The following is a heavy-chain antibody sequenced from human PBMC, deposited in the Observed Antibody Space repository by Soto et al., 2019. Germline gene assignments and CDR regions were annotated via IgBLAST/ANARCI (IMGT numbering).Heavy chain of an antibody. CDR3: ARHRKQVVDFDY. D-gene: IGHD3-22*01. J-gene: IGHJ4*02. V-gene: IGHV4-59*08. CDR2: IYYSGST. CDR1: GGSISSYY. Sequence: SETLSLTCTVSGGSISSYYWSWIRQPPGKGLEWIGYIYYSGSTNYNPSLKSRVTISVDTSKNQFSLKLSSVTAADTAVYYCARHRKQVVDFDYWGQGTLVTVS.